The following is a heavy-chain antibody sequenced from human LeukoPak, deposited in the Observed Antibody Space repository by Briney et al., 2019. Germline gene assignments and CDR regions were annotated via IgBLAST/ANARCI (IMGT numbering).Heavy chain of an antibody. V-gene: IGHV3-33*01. CDR1: GFTFSSYG. Sequence: GGSLRLSCAASGFTFSSYGMHWVRQAPGKGLEGVAVIWYDGSNKYYADSVKVRFTISRDNSKNALYLQMNGLRAEDSAVYYCARGPGIAAAGTDYWGQGTLVTVSS. J-gene: IGHJ4*02. CDR2: IWYDGSNK. D-gene: IGHD6-13*01. CDR3: ARGPGIAAAGTDY.